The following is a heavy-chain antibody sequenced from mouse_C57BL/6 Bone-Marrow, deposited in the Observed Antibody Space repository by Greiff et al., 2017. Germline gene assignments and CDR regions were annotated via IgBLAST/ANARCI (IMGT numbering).Heavy chain of an antibody. CDR1: GFSINSDCY. Sequence: EVQLQQSGPSLVRPSQTLSLTCTVTGFSINSDCYWIWIRQFPGNKLEYIGYTFYSGITYYNPSLESRTYITRDTSKNQFSLKLSSVTTEDTATYYCARASTVYYAMDYWGQGTSVTVSS. CDR2: TFYSGIT. CDR3: ARASTVYYAMDY. D-gene: IGHD1-1*01. J-gene: IGHJ4*01. V-gene: IGHV3-3*01.